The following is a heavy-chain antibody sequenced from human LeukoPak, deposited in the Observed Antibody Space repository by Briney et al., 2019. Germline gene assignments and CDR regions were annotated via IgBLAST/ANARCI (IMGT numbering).Heavy chain of an antibody. J-gene: IGHJ4*02. CDR2: ISGSGGST. D-gene: IGHD3-22*01. CDR1: GFTFSSYA. CDR3: AKDSAKYYYDSSGYG. V-gene: IGHV3-23*01. Sequence: GGSLRLSCAASGFTFSSYAMSWVRQTPGKGLEWVSAISGSGGSTYYADSVKGRFTISRDNSKNTLYLQMNSRRAEDTAVYYCAKDSAKYYYDSSGYGWGQGTLVTVSS.